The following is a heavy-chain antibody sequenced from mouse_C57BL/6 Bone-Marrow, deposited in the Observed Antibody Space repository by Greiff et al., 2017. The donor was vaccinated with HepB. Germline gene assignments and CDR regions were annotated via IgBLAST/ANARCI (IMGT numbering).Heavy chain of an antibody. Sequence: EVQGVESGAELVRPGASVKLSCTASGFNIKDDYMHWVKQRPEQGLEWIGWIDPENGDTEYASKFQGKATITADTSSNTAYLPLSSLTSEDTAVYYCTVFYYGSMWFAYWGQGTLVTVSA. CDR2: IDPENGDT. CDR1: GFNIKDDY. D-gene: IGHD1-1*01. CDR3: TVFYYGSMWFAY. J-gene: IGHJ3*01. V-gene: IGHV14-4*01.